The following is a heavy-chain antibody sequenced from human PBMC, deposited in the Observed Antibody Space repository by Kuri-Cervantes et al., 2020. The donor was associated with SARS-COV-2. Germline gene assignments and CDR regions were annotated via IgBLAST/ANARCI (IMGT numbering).Heavy chain of an antibody. D-gene: IGHD4-17*01. CDR2: ISYDGSNK. V-gene: IGHV3-30*04. CDR1: GSTFSSYA. J-gene: IGHJ4*02. CDR3: AREGSDYGDPFDY. Sequence: GESLKISCAASGSTFSSYAMHWVRQAPGKGLEWVAVISYDGSNKYYADSVKGRFTISRDNSKNTLYLQMNSLRAEDTAVYYCAREGSDYGDPFDYWGRGTLVTVSS.